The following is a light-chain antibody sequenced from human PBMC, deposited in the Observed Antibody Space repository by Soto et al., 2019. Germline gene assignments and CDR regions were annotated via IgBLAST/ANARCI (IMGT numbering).Light chain of an antibody. CDR1: QAIRND. CDR2: AVS. Sequence: DIQMTQSPSSLSASVGDRVTITCRASQAIRNDLGWFQHKPGKAPKRLIYAVSTLHIGVPSRFSGSGSGTEFTLTISSLQAEDSATYYCLQYYGYSRTFGQGTKVEIK. J-gene: IGKJ1*01. CDR3: LQYYGYSRT. V-gene: IGKV1-17*01.